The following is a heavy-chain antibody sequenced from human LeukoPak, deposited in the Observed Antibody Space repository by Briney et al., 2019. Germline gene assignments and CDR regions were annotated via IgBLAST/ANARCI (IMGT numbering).Heavy chain of an antibody. D-gene: IGHD7-27*01. CDR2: INPNSGGT. CDR1: GYTFTGYY. J-gene: IGHJ4*02. CDR3: ARAPEPTGDGFEYYFDY. V-gene: IGHV1-2*06. Sequence: ASVKVSCKASGYTFTGYYMHWVRHAPGQGLEWMGRINPNSGGTNYAQKFQGRVTMTRDTSISTAYMELSRLRSDDTAVYYCARAPEPTGDGFEYYFDYWGQGTLVTVSS.